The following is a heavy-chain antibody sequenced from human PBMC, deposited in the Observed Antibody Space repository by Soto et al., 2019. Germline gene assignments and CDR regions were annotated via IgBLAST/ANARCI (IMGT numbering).Heavy chain of an antibody. V-gene: IGHV4-59*01. CDR2: IYYSGST. J-gene: IGHJ5*02. CDR3: ARRVLTASQLSPDNWFDP. Sequence: QVQLLESGPGLVKPSETLSLTCTVSGGSISTYSWNWIRQAPGKGLEWIGYIYYSGSTNYNPSLRSRVTISIDSSKNQFSLKLSSLTAADTAVYYCARRVLTASQLSPDNWFDPWGQGTLVTVSS. D-gene: IGHD1-20*01. CDR1: GGSISTYS.